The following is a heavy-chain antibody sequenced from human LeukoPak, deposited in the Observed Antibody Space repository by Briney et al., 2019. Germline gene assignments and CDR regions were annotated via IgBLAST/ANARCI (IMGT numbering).Heavy chain of an antibody. V-gene: IGHV4-31*03. CDR2: IYYGGST. J-gene: IGHJ4*02. CDR1: GGSISSGGYY. Sequence: SETLSLTCTVSGGSISSGGYYWSWIRQHPGKGLEWIGYIYYGGSTYYNPSLKSRVTISVDTSKNQFSLKLSSVTAADTAVYYCAREAVGATGLDYWGQGTLVTVSS. D-gene: IGHD1-26*01. CDR3: AREAVGATGLDY.